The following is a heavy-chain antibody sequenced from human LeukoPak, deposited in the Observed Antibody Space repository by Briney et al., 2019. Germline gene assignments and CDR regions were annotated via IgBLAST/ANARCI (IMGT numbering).Heavy chain of an antibody. V-gene: IGHV4-30-4*01. CDR2: IYYSGST. CDR1: GGSISTTDHY. J-gene: IGHJ4*02. D-gene: IGHD2-15*01. Sequence: SQTLSLTCTVSGGSISTTDHYWSWIRQPPGKGLEWIGYIYYSGSTYYNPSLKSRVTISVDTSKNQFSLKLSSVTAADTAVYYCARDYCSGGSCYSAYWGQGTLVTVSS. CDR3: ARDYCSGGSCYSAY.